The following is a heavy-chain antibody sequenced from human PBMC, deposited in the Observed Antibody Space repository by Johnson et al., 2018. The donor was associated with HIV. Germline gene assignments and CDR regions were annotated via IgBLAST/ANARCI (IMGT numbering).Heavy chain of an antibody. V-gene: IGHV3-30-3*01. Sequence: QVQLVESGGGVVQPGRSLRLSCAASGFAFSGYALHWVRQAPGKWLEWVAVISYDGSNKYYADSVKGRFTISRDNSKHTLYLQMNSLRAEDTAVYYCARDRGAYCGGDCYGAFDIWGQGTMVTVSS. CDR1: GFAFSGYA. CDR2: ISYDGSNK. D-gene: IGHD2-21*02. J-gene: IGHJ3*02. CDR3: ARDRGAYCGGDCYGAFDI.